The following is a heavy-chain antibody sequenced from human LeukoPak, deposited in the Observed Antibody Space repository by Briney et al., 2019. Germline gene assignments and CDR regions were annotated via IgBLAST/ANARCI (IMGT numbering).Heavy chain of an antibody. CDR2: FDPEDGET. CDR3: ARESTDY. CDR1: GYTLTELS. Sequence: ASVKVSCKVSGYTLTELSMHWVRQAPGKGLEWMGGFDPEDGETIYAQKFQGRVTITRDTSASTAYMELSSLRSEDTAVYYCARESTDYWGQGTLVTVSS. V-gene: IGHV1-24*01. J-gene: IGHJ4*02.